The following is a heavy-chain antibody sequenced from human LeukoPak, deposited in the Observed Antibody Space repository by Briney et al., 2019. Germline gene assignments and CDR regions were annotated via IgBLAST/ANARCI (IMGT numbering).Heavy chain of an antibody. CDR1: GFTFSGYG. J-gene: IGHJ4*02. CDR3: AKNVLLWFGELSQLDY. D-gene: IGHD3-10*01. CDR2: ISDSGGST. Sequence: GGSLRLSCEASGFTFSGYGMSWVRQAPGKGPEWVSAISDSGGSTYYADSVKGRFTISRDNSKNTLYLQMNSLRAEDTAVYYCAKNVLLWFGELSQLDYWGQGTLVTVSS. V-gene: IGHV3-23*01.